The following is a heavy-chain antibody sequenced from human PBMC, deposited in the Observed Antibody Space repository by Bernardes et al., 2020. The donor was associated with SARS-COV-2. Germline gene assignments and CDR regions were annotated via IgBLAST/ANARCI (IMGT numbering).Heavy chain of an antibody. CDR1: GDSNKYYY. V-gene: IGHV4-4*08. Sequence: SETLSLTCTVSGDSNKYYYWSWIRQPPGKGLEWIGYIYYSGSTNYNPSLKSRVTISIDTSKNQFSLKLSSVTAADTAIYYCAREPYYDFWSGYYEGGMDVWGQGTTVTVSS. CDR3: AREPYYDFWSGYYEGGMDV. D-gene: IGHD3-3*01. CDR2: IYYSGST. J-gene: IGHJ6*02.